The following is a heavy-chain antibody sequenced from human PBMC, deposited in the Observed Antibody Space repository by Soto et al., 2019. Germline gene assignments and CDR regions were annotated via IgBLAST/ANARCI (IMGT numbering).Heavy chain of an antibody. V-gene: IGHV3-7*01. J-gene: IGHJ5*02. CDR2: IKHDGSEV. CDR1: GFTFSSSW. Sequence: EVQLVESGGGLVQPGGSLRLTCTASGFTFSSSWMAWVRQAPGKGLEWVGNIKHDGSEVYYLDSVRGRFTISRDSAWKSLYLQVNSLRAEDTAVYYCAGIQNNWFDPWSQGTLVAVSS. CDR3: AGIQNNWFDP.